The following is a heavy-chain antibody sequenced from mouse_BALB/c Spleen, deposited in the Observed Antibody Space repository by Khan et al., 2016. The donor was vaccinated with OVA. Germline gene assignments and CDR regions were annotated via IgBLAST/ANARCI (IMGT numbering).Heavy chain of an antibody. CDR1: GYTFTNYG. CDR2: INTYTGEP. V-gene: IGHV9-1*02. J-gene: IGHJ1*01. CDR3: ARGASYWYFDV. Sequence: QVQLQQSGPELKKPGETVKISCKASGYTFTNYGMNWVKQAPGKGLKWMGWINTYTGEPTYTDDFKGRFAFSLETSASTAYLQINNLKNEDMATYFCARGASYWYFDVWVAGTTVTVSS.